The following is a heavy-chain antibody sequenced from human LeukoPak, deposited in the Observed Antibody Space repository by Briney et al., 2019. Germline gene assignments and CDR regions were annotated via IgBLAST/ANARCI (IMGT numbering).Heavy chain of an antibody. V-gene: IGHV4-34*01. CDR2: INESGST. CDR1: GGSFSGYY. CDR3: ARLMYDSSGYSLGMDV. Sequence: SETLSLTCGVSGGSFSGYYWSWIRQSPGKGLEWIGEINESGSTDYNPSLMSRVTISLDTSKNQFFLKLSSVTAADTAVYYCARLMYDSSGYSLGMDVWGKGTTVTVSS. J-gene: IGHJ6*03. D-gene: IGHD3-22*01.